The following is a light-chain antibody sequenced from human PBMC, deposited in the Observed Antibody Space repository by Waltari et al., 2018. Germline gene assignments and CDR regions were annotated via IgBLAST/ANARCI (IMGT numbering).Light chain of an antibody. CDR3: SSYTSTAVV. CDR1: SSDVGGYNN. V-gene: IGLV2-14*01. J-gene: IGLJ2*01. Sequence: QSALTQPASVSGSPGPSITIPCTGTSSDVGGYNNVSWYQQHTGKAPKRMIYDVSKRPSGVSNRFSGSKFGNTASLTISGLQAEDEADYYCSSYTSTAVVFGGGTKLTVL. CDR2: DVS.